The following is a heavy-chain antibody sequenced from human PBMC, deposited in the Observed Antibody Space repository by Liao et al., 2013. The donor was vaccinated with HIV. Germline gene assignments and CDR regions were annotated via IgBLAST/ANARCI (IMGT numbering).Heavy chain of an antibody. CDR2: IYSSGSA. D-gene: IGHD1-1*01. Sequence: QVQLQESGPGLVKPSETLSLTCTVSGGSISSYYWSWIRQPAGKGLEWIGRIYSSGSANYNPSLKSRVTMSVDTSKNQFSLKLSSVTAADTAVYYCARGPGGIQLWLPPFDFWGQGTLVTVSS. CDR3: ARGPGGIQLWLPPFDF. CDR1: GGSISSYY. V-gene: IGHV4-4*07. J-gene: IGHJ4*02.